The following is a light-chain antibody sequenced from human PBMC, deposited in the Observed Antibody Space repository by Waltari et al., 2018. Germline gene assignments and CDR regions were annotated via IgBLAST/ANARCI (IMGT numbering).Light chain of an antibody. CDR2: QDT. CDR1: QLVGFF. J-gene: IGLJ2*01. V-gene: IGLV3-1*01. Sequence: SYELPQPPSVSVSPGQTASITCSGDQLVGFFACWYQQKPGQSPVLVIYQDTRRPSGIPERFSGSNSGNTATLTISGTQAMDEADYYCQAWDSITSHVVFGGGTKLTVL. CDR3: QAWDSITSHVV.